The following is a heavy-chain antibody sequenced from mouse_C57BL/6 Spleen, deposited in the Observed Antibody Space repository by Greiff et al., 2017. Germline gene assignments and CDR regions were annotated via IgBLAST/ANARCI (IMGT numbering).Heavy chain of an antibody. CDR2: IYPGDGDT. Sequence: QVQLKQSGAELVKPGASVKISCKASGYAFSSYWMNWVKQRPGKGLEWIGQIYPGDGDTNYNGKFKGKATLTADKSSSTAYMQLSSLTSEDSAVYFCARGYDYDEGFDYWGQGTTLTVSS. CDR3: ARGYDYDEGFDY. CDR1: GYAFSSYW. J-gene: IGHJ2*01. V-gene: IGHV1-80*01. D-gene: IGHD2-4*01.